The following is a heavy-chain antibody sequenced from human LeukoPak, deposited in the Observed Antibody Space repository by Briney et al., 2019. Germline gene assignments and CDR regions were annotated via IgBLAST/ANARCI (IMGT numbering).Heavy chain of an antibody. CDR2: ISAYNGNT. D-gene: IGHD4-17*01. CDR3: ARDALYGWYFDL. V-gene: IGHV1-18*01. Sequence: ASVKVSSKASGYTFTSYGISWVRQAPGQGLEWMGWISAYNGNTNYAQKLQGRVTMTTDTSTSTAYMELSSLRSEDTAVYYCARDALYGWYFDLWGRGTLVTVSS. J-gene: IGHJ2*01. CDR1: GYTFTSYG.